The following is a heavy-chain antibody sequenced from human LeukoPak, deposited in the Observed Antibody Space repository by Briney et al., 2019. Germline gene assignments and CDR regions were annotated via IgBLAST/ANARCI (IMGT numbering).Heavy chain of an antibody. CDR1: GVSISSSSYY. D-gene: IGHD5-18*01. CDR3: AREGWSYGNLYYFDY. CDR2: IYYSGST. Sequence: SETLSLTCTVSGVSISSSSYYWGWIRQPPGKGLEWIGSIYYSGSTYYNPSLKSRVTISVDTSKNQFSLKLSSVTAADTAVYYCAREGWSYGNLYYFDYWGQGTLVTVSS. J-gene: IGHJ4*02. V-gene: IGHV4-39*02.